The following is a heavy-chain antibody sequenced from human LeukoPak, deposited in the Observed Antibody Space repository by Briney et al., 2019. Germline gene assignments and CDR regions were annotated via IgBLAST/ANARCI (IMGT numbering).Heavy chain of an antibody. CDR1: GFTFSSYG. J-gene: IGHJ4*02. D-gene: IGHD5-18*01. Sequence: GGSLRLSCVGSGFTFSSYGMHWVRQAPGKGPEYVSTISSNGASIYYADSVKGRFTISRDNSKNTLYLQVGSLRPEDMAVYYCARGASILLWLLDYWGQGTLVTVSS. V-gene: IGHV3-64*02. CDR3: ARGASILLWLLDY. CDR2: ISSNGASI.